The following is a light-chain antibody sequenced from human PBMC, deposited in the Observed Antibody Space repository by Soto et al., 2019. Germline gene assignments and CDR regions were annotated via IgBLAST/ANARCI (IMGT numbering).Light chain of an antibody. J-gene: IGKJ3*01. CDR1: QSFSSPY. V-gene: IGKV3-20*01. CDR2: GAS. Sequence: EVVLTQSPVTLSLSPGERATLSCRASQSFSSPYLAWYQQKPGHPPSLLIYGASSRATDIPDRFIGSGADTEFTLTIARLAPEDSAMYYWQQYGSSPFTFGPGTKVYI. CDR3: QQYGSSPFT.